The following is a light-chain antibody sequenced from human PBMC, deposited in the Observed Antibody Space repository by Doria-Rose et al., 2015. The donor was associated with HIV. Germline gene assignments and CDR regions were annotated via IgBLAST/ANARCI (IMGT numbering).Light chain of an antibody. Sequence: EIVLTQSPGTLSLSPGERATLSCRASQSFSSTYLAWYQQKPGQAPSLLIYDGSTRATGIPDRFSASGSGTDFTLTINILDPEDFALYYCHQYGTSWTFGQGTKVEI. CDR2: DGS. CDR1: QSFSSTY. CDR3: HQYGTSWT. J-gene: IGKJ1*01. V-gene: IGKV3-20*01.